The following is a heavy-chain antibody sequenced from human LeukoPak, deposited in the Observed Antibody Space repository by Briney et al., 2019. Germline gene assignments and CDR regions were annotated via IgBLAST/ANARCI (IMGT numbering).Heavy chain of an antibody. D-gene: IGHD1-26*01. V-gene: IGHV1-46*01. CDR3: ARDNSVGGIAWWFDP. CDR1: GYTFINHW. CDR2: INPTGTRT. J-gene: IGHJ5*02. Sequence: ASVKVSCKASGYTFINHWMHWVRQAPGQGLEWVGLINPTGTRTLYAQKFQGRITLTRDMSTTTDYMELSSLASEDTAVYYCARDNSVGGIAWWFDPWGQGTLVTVSS.